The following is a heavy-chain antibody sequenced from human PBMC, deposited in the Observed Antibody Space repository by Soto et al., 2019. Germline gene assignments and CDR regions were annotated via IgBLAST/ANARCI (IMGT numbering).Heavy chain of an antibody. CDR2: IIPIFGTA. Sequence: QVQLVQSGAEVKKPGSSVKVSCKASGGTFSSYAISWVRQAPGQGLEWMGGIIPIFGTANYAQKFQGRVTITXXESTXXXXXXXXXXXXXXXAXXXCARDAXPSPAHNWFDPWGQGTLVTVSS. J-gene: IGHJ5*02. CDR3: ARDAXPSPAHNWFDP. CDR1: GGTFSSYA. V-gene: IGHV1-69*05. D-gene: IGHD6-6*01.